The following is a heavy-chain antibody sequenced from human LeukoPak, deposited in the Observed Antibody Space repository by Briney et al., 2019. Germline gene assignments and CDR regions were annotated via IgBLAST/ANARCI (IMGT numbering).Heavy chain of an antibody. J-gene: IGHJ4*02. CDR3: ARDYSDYDRTPDY. CDR2: ISSSSSYI. D-gene: IGHD5-12*01. Sequence: PGGSLRLSCAASGFTFSSYSMNWVRKAPGKGLEWVSSISSSSSYIYYADSVKGRFTISRDNAKDSLYLQMNSLRAEDTAVYYCARDYSDYDRTPDYWGQGTLVTVSS. V-gene: IGHV3-21*01. CDR1: GFTFSSYS.